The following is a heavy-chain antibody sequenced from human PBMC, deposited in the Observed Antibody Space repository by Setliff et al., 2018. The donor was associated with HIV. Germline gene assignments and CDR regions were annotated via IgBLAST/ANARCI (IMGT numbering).Heavy chain of an antibody. Sequence: PSETLSLTCSVSDASISVGTYYWSWIRQPAGKGLEWIGHVYTSGSTSGSTNYNPSLKSRVTISVDMSKNQLSLRLSSVTATDTAVYYCARARGSSGWYAWFGPWGQGTLVTVSS. CDR3: ARARGSSGWYAWFGP. CDR2: VYTSGSTSGST. J-gene: IGHJ5*02. D-gene: IGHD6-13*01. V-gene: IGHV4-61*09. CDR1: DASISVGTYY.